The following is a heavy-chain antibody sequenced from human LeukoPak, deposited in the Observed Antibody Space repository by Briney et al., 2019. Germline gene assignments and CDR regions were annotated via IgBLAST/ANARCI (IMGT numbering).Heavy chain of an antibody. Sequence: ASVKVSCKASGGTFSSYAISWVRQAPGQGLEWMGGIIPIFGTANYAQKFQGRVTITADESTSTAYMELSSLRSDDTAVYYCARVSIFGVVILHFDYWGQGTLVTVSS. V-gene: IGHV1-69*13. J-gene: IGHJ4*02. D-gene: IGHD3-3*01. CDR2: IIPIFGTA. CDR1: GGTFSSYA. CDR3: ARVSIFGVVILHFDY.